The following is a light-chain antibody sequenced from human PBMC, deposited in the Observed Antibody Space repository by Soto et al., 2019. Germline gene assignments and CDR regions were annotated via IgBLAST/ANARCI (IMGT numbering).Light chain of an antibody. CDR2: DVS. CDR3: SSYTSSSTRGGV. Sequence: QSALTQPASVSGSPGQSITISCTGTSSDVGGYNYVSWHQQHPGKAPKLMIYDVSNRRSGVSNRFSGSKSGNTASLTISGLQAEDEADYSCSSYTSSSTRGGVFGGGTKVTVL. V-gene: IGLV2-14*01. CDR1: SSDVGGYNY. J-gene: IGLJ2*01.